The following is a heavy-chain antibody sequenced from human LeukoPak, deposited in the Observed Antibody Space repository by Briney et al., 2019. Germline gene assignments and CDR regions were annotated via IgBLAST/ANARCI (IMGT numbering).Heavy chain of an antibody. CDR3: ARVGYDFWSGPTFVDY. CDR2: INHSGST. CDR1: GGSFSGYY. V-gene: IGHV4-34*01. Sequence: PSETLSLTCAVYGGSFSGYYWSWIRQPPGKGLEWIGEINHSGSTNYNPSLKSRVTISVDTSKNQFSLKLSSVTAADTAVYYCARVGYDFWSGPTFVDYWGQGILVTVSS. D-gene: IGHD3-3*01. J-gene: IGHJ4*02.